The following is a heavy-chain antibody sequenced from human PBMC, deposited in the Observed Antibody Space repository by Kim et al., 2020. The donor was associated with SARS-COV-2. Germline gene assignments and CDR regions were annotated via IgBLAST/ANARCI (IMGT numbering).Heavy chain of an antibody. CDR2: IYYSGST. J-gene: IGHJ4*02. D-gene: IGHD6-6*01. Sequence: SETLSLTCTVSGGSISSSSYYWGWIRQPPGKGLEWIGSIYYSGSTYYNPSLKSRVTISVDTSKNQFSLKLSSVTAADTAVYYCARLGIAARDFDYWGQGTLVTVSS. CDR3: ARLGIAARDFDY. CDR1: GGSISSSSYY. V-gene: IGHV4-39*01.